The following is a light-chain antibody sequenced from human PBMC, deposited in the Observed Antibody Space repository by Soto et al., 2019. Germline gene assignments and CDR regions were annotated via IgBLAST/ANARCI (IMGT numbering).Light chain of an antibody. J-gene: IGLJ1*01. CDR1: SSDVGGYKY. V-gene: IGLV2-14*01. CDR3: RSYTSSSSYV. CDR2: DVT. Sequence: QSVLTQPAPVTGSPGQSITISCTGTSSDVGGYKYVSWYQQHPDKAPKLIIYDVTNRPSGISNRFSGSKSGNTASLTISGLQAEDEADYYCRSYTSSSSYVFGTGTKVTVL.